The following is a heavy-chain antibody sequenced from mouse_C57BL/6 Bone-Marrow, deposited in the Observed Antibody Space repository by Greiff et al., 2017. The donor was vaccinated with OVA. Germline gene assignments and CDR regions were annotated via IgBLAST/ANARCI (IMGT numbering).Heavy chain of an antibody. CDR3: ARRKVTLDY. CDR2: ISYDGSN. CDR1: GYSITSGYY. J-gene: IGHJ2*01. V-gene: IGHV3-6*01. Sequence: VQLQQSGPGLVKPSQSLSLTCSVTGYSITSGYYWNWIRQFPGNILEWMGYISYDGSNNYNPSLKNRISITRDTSKNQFFLKLNSVTTEDTATYYCARRKVTLDYWGQGTTLTVSS. D-gene: IGHD2-5*01.